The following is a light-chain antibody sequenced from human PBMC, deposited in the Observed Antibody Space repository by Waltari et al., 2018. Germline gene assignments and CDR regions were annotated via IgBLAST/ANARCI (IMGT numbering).Light chain of an antibody. V-gene: IGKV3-15*01. J-gene: IGKJ1*01. CDR3: QQYNNLPPWT. CDR1: QSVSSN. Sequence: EIVMTQSPATLSVSPGERATLSCRASQSVSSNLAWYQQKPGQAPRLLIYGASTRATVIPARFSGSGSGTEFTRTISSLPSEDFAVYYCQQYNNLPPWTFGQGTKVEIK. CDR2: GAS.